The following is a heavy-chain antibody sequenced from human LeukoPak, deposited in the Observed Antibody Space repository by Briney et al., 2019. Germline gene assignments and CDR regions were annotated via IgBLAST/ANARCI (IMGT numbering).Heavy chain of an antibody. J-gene: IGHJ4*02. D-gene: IGHD6-19*01. V-gene: IGHV4-59*01. CDR3: AREGYASGWNDY. CDR1: GASISSYY. Sequence: PSETLPLTCTVSGASISSYYWSWIRQTPGKGLEWIGYIYYSGTTNYNPSFQRRVIISVDVSKNQFSLKLRSVTAADTAVYYCAREGYASGWNDYWGQGILVTVSS. CDR2: IYYSGTT.